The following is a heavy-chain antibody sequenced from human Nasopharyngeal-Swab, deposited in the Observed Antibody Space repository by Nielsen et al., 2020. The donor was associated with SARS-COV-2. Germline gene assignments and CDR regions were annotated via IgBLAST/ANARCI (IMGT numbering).Heavy chain of an antibody. Sequence: GGSLRLSCAASGFLFSASAIHWVRQASGKGLEWVGRIGDKDHNYATTYRASVQGRFTISRDDSKNTAFLQMDSLKTEDTALYYCTTDFYFDYWGQGTLVTVSP. J-gene: IGHJ4*02. V-gene: IGHV3-73*01. CDR2: IGDKDHNYAT. CDR1: GFLFSASA. CDR3: TTDFYFDY.